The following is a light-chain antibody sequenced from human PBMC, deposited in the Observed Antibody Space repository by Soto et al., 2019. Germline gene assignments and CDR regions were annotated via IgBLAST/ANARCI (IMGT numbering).Light chain of an antibody. CDR2: DVS. V-gene: IGLV2-14*03. Sequence: QSALTQPASVSGSPGQSITISCTGTSSDVGGYNYVSWYQQHPGKVLRLMIYDVSNRPSGVSDRFSGSQSGNTASLTISGLQTDDEADYYCSSFTSSDTHVFGSGTKVT. CDR3: SSFTSSDTHV. CDR1: SSDVGGYNY. J-gene: IGLJ1*01.